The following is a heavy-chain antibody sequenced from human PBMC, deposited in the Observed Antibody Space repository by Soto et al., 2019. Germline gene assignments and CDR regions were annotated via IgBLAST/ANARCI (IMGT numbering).Heavy chain of an antibody. J-gene: IGHJ6*02. CDR3: ATDCSSTSCYTGYYGMDV. Sequence: SGGSLRLSCAASGFTFSSYSMNWVRQAPGKGLEWVSSISSSSSYIYYADSVKGRFTISRDNAKNSLYLQMNSLRAEDTAVYYCATDCSSTSCYTGYYGMDVWGQGTTVTVSS. CDR1: GFTFSSYS. V-gene: IGHV3-21*01. CDR2: ISSSSSYI. D-gene: IGHD2-2*02.